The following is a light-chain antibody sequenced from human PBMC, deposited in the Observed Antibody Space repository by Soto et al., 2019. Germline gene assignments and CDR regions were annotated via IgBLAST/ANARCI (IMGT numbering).Light chain of an antibody. CDR2: DVS. V-gene: IGLV2-14*01. CDR1: SSDVGGYNY. Sequence: QSALTQPASVSGSPGQSITISCTGTSSDVGGYNYVSWYQQHPGKAPKLMIYDVSNRPSGVSDRFSGSKSGNTAALTISVLQAEDEADYYCRSYTSSSTHVVFGGGTKLTVL. J-gene: IGLJ2*01. CDR3: RSYTSSSTHVV.